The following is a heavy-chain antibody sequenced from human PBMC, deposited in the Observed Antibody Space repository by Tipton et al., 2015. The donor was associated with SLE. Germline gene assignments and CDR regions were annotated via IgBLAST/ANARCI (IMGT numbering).Heavy chain of an antibody. D-gene: IGHD1-26*01. V-gene: IGHV4-39*02. J-gene: IGHJ4*02. Sequence: TLSLTCTVSGGSISNNNCYWGWIRQTPGKGLEWIGSIYYSGTTYYNPSLKSRVTVSVDTSKNQFSLKLSSVTAADTAVYYCARDLSGRYAYWGQGTLVTVSS. CDR2: IYYSGTT. CDR3: ARDLSGRYAY. CDR1: GGSISNNNCY.